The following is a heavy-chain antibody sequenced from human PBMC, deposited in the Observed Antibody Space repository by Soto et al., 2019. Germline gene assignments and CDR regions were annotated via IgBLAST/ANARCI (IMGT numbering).Heavy chain of an antibody. CDR3: AIVRSVQAANHFDY. D-gene: IGHD2-2*01. J-gene: IGHJ4*02. CDR1: GGSINNHY. Sequence: SETLSLTCTVSGGSINNHYWSWIRQPPGQGLEWIGYIYYSGSTNYNPSLKSRVTMSVDTSKNQFSLKLSSLTAADTAVYYCAIVRSVQAANHFDYWGQGILVTVS. CDR2: IYYSGST. V-gene: IGHV4-59*11.